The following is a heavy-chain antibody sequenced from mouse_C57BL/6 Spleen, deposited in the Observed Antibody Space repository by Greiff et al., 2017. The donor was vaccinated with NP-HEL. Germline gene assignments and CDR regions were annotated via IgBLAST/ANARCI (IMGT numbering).Heavy chain of an antibody. D-gene: IGHD1-1*01. CDR1: GYTFTGYW. CDR3: ARIPSYYGSSYNWYFDV. CDR2: ILPGSGST. Sequence: QVQLQQSGAELMKPGASVKLSCKATGYTFTGYWIEWVKQRPGHGLEWIGEILPGSGSTNYNEKFKGKATFTADTSSNTAYMQLSSLTTEDSAIYYCARIPSYYGSSYNWYFDVWGTGTTVTVSS. V-gene: IGHV1-9*01. J-gene: IGHJ1*03.